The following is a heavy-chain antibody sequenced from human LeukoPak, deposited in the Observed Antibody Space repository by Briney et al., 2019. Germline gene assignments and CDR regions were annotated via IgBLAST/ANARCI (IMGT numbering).Heavy chain of an antibody. CDR1: GFTFDDYA. CDR2: ISWNSGSI. V-gene: IGHV3-9*01. Sequence: GGSLRLSCAASGFTFDDYAVHWVRQAPGKGLERVSGISWNSGSIGYADSVKGRFTISRDNAKNSLYLQMNSLRAEDTALYYSAKDTHTYYYDSSGYYDYWGQGTLVTVSS. CDR3: AKDTHTYYYDSSGYYDY. J-gene: IGHJ4*02. D-gene: IGHD3-22*01.